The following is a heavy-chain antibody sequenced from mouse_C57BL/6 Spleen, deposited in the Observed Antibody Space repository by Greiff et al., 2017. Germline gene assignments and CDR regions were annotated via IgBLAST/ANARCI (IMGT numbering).Heavy chain of an antibody. CDR1: GYTFTSYW. J-gene: IGHJ4*01. V-gene: IGHV1-7*01. CDR3: AGSWDGAMVY. Sequence: VQLQQSGAELAKPGASVKLSCKASGYTFTSYWMHWVKQRPGQGLEWIGYINPSSGYTKYNQKFKDKAPLTADKSSSTAYMQLSSLTYEDSAVYYCAGSWDGAMVYWGQGTSVTVSS. D-gene: IGHD4-1*01. CDR2: INPSSGYT.